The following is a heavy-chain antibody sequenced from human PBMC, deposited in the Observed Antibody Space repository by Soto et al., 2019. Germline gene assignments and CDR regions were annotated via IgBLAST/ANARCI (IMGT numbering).Heavy chain of an antibody. CDR1: GVSVNTSNYY. CDR3: ARDTLTATRLLRYFDS. J-gene: IGHJ4*01. CDR2: VYYNGDT. V-gene: IGHV4-61*01. Sequence: AETRSLNGTVSGVSVNTSNYYWSWIRQPPGKGLEWIAYVYYNGDTHYNPSLKSRVAISIDTSKNQFSLKLSSVAAADTAVYYCARDTLTATRLLRYFDSWGHGILVTVS. D-gene: IGHD1-20*01.